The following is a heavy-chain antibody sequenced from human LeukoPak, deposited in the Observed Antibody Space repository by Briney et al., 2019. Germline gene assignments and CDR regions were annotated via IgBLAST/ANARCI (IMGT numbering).Heavy chain of an antibody. CDR2: ISYDGSNK. CDR3: ARDVAAAAGTQGDY. Sequence: GRSLRLSCAASGFTFSSYDMHWVRQAPGKGLEWAAVISYDGSNKYYTDSVKGRFTISRDNSKNTVYLQMNSLGTEDTAVYYCARDVAAAAGTQGDYWGQGTLVTVSS. V-gene: IGHV3-30*04. D-gene: IGHD6-13*01. CDR1: GFTFSSYD. J-gene: IGHJ4*02.